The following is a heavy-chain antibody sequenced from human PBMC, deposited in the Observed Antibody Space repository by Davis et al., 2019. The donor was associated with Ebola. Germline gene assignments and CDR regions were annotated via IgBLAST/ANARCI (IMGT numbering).Heavy chain of an antibody. V-gene: IGHV6-1*01. Sequence: SQTLSLTCAISGDSVSSNSVVWNWIRQSPSRGLEWLGRTYYRSKWYNDYAVSVKSRITINPDTSKNQFSLQLSSVTAADTAVYYCARHKGIVVVVAATPNWFDPWGQGTLVTVSS. J-gene: IGHJ5*02. CDR2: TYYRSKWYN. CDR3: ARHKGIVVVVAATPNWFDP. D-gene: IGHD2-15*01. CDR1: GDSVSSNSVV.